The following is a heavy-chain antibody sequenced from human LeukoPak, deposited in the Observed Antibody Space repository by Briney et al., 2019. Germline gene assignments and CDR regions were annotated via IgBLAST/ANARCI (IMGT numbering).Heavy chain of an antibody. CDR1: GYSISSGYY. CDR2: IYHSGST. Sequence: SETLSLTCAVSGYSISSGYYWGWIRQPPGKGLEWIGSIYHSGSTYYNPSLKSRVTISVDTSKNQFSLKLSSVAAADTAVYYCARLGYCSGGSCYEGGNFDYWGQGTLVTVSS. J-gene: IGHJ4*02. V-gene: IGHV4-38-2*01. CDR3: ARLGYCSGGSCYEGGNFDY. D-gene: IGHD2-15*01.